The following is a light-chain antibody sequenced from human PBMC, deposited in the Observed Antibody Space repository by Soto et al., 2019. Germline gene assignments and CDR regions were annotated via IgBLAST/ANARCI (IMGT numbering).Light chain of an antibody. CDR3: QSYDSSLSGSV. J-gene: IGLJ3*02. CDR2: GNS. V-gene: IGLV1-40*01. CDR1: SSNIGAGYD. Sequence: QSVLTQPPSVSGAPGQRVTISCTGSSSNIGAGYDVHWYQQLPGTAPKFLIYGNSNRPSGVPDRFSGSKSGTSASLAITGLQAEYEADYYCQSYDSSLSGSVFGGGTKLTVL.